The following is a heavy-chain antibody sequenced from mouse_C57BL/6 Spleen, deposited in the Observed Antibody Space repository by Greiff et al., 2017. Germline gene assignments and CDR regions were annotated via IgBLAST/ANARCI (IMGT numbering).Heavy chain of an antibody. Sequence: EVQVVEPGGGLVQPKGSLKLSCAASGFTFNTYAMHWVRQAPGKGLEWVARIRRKSSNYATYYDVSVKDRFTISRDDSQSMLYLQMNNLKTEDTAMYYCVREGSSYDYAMDYWGQGTSVTVSS. V-gene: IGHV10-3*01. J-gene: IGHJ4*01. D-gene: IGHD1-1*01. CDR1: GFTFNTYA. CDR3: VREGSSYDYAMDY. CDR2: IRRKSSNYAT.